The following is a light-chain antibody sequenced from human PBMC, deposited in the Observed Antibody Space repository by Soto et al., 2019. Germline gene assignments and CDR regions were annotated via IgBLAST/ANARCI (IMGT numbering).Light chain of an antibody. V-gene: IGLV2-14*01. J-gene: IGLJ1*01. CDR2: EVS. Sequence: QSALTQPASVSGSPGQSITISCTGTSSDVGGYKYVSWYQQHPGKAPKLMIYEVSNWPSGVSHRFSGSKSGNTASLTISGLQAEDEAGYYCSSYTSSSTYVFGTGTKLTVL. CDR3: SSYTSSSTYV. CDR1: SSDVGGYKY.